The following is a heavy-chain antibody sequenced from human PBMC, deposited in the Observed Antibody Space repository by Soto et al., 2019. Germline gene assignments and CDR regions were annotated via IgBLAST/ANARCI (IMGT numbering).Heavy chain of an antibody. CDR3: ARDLRPPSTGTTLIFSHRKSYYYYGMDV. CDR2: INPSGGST. Sequence: QVQLVQSGAEVKKPGASVKVSCKASGYTFTSYYMHWVRQAPGQGLEWMGIINPSGGSTSYAQKFQGRVTMTRDTSTSTVYMELSSLRSEDTAVYYCARDLRPPSTGTTLIFSHRKSYYYYGMDVWGQGTTVTVSS. J-gene: IGHJ6*02. V-gene: IGHV1-46*01. CDR1: GYTFTSYY. D-gene: IGHD1-7*01.